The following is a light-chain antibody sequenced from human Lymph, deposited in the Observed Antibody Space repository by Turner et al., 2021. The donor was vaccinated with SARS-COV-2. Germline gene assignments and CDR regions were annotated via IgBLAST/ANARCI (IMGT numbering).Light chain of an antibody. J-gene: IGKJ4*02. CDR2: WAS. V-gene: IGKV1-27*01. Sequence: DIVMTQSHKFMSTSVGDRVSITCKASQDVGTAVAWYQQKPGQSPKLLIYWASTRHTVVPDRFTGSGSGTDFTLTISNVQSEDLADYFCQQYSSLTFGAGTKLELK. CDR1: QDVGTA. CDR3: QQYSSLT.